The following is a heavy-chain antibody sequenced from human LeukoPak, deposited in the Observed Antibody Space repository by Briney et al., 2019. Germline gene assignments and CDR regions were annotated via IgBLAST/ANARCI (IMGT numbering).Heavy chain of an antibody. CDR1: GYTFTSYG. D-gene: IGHD6-13*01. J-gene: IGHJ6*03. CDR2: ISAYNGNT. CDR3: ARDLGYSSSNYYMDV. Sequence: GASVKVSCKASGYTFTSYGISWVRQAPGQGLEWMGWISAYNGNTIYAQKLQGRVTMTTDTSTSTAYMELRSLRSDDTAVYYCARDLGYSSSNYYMDVWGKGTTVTVSS. V-gene: IGHV1-18*01.